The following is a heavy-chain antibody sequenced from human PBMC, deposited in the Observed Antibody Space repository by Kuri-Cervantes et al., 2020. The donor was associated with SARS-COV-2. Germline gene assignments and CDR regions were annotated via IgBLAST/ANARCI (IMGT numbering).Heavy chain of an antibody. V-gene: IGHV3-48*01. J-gene: IGHJ4*02. CDR2: ISYSSSTI. CDR3: ARGEGDIVVVITN. CDR1: GFTFSSYS. D-gene: IGHD2-2*01. Sequence: GESLKISCAASGFTFSSYSMNWVRQAPGKGLEWVSYISYSSSTIHYADSVKGQFTISRDNAKNSLYLQMNNLRAEDTAVYYCARGEGDIVVVITNWGQGTLVTVSS.